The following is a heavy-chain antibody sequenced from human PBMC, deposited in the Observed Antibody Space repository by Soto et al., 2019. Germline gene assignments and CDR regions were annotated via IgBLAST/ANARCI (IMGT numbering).Heavy chain of an antibody. J-gene: IGHJ5*02. CDR2: INPSGGST. D-gene: IGHD5-12*01. CDR3: ARDRENRNIHVATIKRSWFDP. V-gene: IGHV1-46*03. CDR1: GYTFTSYY. Sequence: ASVKVSCKASGYTFTSYYMHWVRQAPGQGLDWMGIINPSGGSTSYAQKFQGRVTMTRDTSTSTVYMELSSLRSEDTAVYYCARDRENRNIHVATIKRSWFDPWGQGTLVTVSS.